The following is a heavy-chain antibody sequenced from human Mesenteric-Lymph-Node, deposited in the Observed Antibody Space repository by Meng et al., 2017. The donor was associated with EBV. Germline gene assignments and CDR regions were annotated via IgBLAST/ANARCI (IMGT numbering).Heavy chain of an antibody. CDR3: ATVGTYASNIDP. CDR2: VSHGRST. Sequence: QLQLPQGGAGLLKPSETLSLTCAVYGGSFSDYYWTWIRQPPGKGLEWIGEVSHGRSTIYNPSLESRVTISVDTSKNQFSLKVTSVTAADTAVYYCATVGTYASNIDPWGQGTLVTVSS. J-gene: IGHJ5*02. D-gene: IGHD3-16*01. V-gene: IGHV4-34*01. CDR1: GGSFSDYY.